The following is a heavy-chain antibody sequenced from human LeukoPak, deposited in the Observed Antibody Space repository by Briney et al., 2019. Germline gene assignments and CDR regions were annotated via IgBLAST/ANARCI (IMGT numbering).Heavy chain of an antibody. CDR3: ARGTEKTRISGYYSFDH. V-gene: IGHV4-4*07. CDR1: GGSISGYF. D-gene: IGHD5-12*01. J-gene: IGHJ4*02. Sequence: TSETLSLTCTVSGGSISGYFWTWIRQPAGKELEWIGRVYTSGTTYYNPSLESRVTISLDTFNNQFSLRVTSVTAADTAIYYCARGTEKTRISGYYSFDHWGRGLLVTVSS. CDR2: VYTSGTT.